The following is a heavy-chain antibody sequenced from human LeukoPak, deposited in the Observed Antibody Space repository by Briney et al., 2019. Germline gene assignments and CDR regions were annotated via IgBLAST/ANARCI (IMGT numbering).Heavy chain of an antibody. D-gene: IGHD6-19*01. CDR1: GFTFSSSA. Sequence: GRSLRLSCAASGFTFSSSAMHWVRQAPDKGLEWVAVISYDGSNKYYADSVKGRFTISRDNSKNTLYLQMNSLRADDTAVYYCARLPGIAVADSYYYGMDVWGQGTTVTVSS. CDR3: ARLPGIAVADSYYYGMDV. CDR2: ISYDGSNK. J-gene: IGHJ6*02. V-gene: IGHV3-30-3*01.